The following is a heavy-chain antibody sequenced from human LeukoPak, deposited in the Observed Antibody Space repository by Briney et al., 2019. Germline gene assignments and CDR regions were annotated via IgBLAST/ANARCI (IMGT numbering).Heavy chain of an antibody. CDR3: ARGLHGYTYGYVPWELYYYMDV. CDR2: ISTSGRT. Sequence: SSETLSLTCTVSGGSINSGRYYWSWIRQPAGRGLEWIGHISTSGRTSYSPSPKSRVTISVDTSKNQFSLKMSSVSAADTAVYYCARGLHGYTYGYVPWELYYYMDVWGKGTTVTISS. CDR1: GGSINSGRYY. J-gene: IGHJ6*03. D-gene: IGHD5-18*01. V-gene: IGHV4-61*09.